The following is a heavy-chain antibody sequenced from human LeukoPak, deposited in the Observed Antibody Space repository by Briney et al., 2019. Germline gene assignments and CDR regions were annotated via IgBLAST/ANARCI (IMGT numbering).Heavy chain of an antibody. D-gene: IGHD3-9*01. Sequence: ASVKVSCKASGGTFSSYAISWVRQTPGQGLEWMGRIIPILGIANYAQKFQGRVTITADKSTSTAYMELSSLRSEDTAVYYCANTCDILTGYPGAFDYWGQGTLVTVSS. CDR2: IIPILGIA. V-gene: IGHV1-69*04. CDR1: GGTFSSYA. CDR3: ANTCDILTGYPGAFDY. J-gene: IGHJ4*02.